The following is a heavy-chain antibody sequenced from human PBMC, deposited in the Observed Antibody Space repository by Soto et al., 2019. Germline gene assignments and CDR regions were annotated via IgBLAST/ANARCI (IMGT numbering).Heavy chain of an antibody. V-gene: IGHV1-18*01. CDR3: ARADDYYDSSGHYFTFFNY. CDR2: ISAFKGYT. CDR1: GYIFTSYG. D-gene: IGHD3-22*01. J-gene: IGHJ4*02. Sequence: QVQLVQSGPEVKKPGASVKLSCKASGYIFTSYGIGWVRQAPGQGLEWMGWISAFKGYTKYPQRLQGRVTMTTDTPTSTAYMELRSLRSDDTAVYYCARADDYYDSSGHYFTFFNYWAQGSLVTVSS.